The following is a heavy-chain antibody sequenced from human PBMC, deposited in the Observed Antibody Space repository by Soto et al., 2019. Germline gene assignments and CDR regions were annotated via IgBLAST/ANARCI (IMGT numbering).Heavy chain of an antibody. CDR1: GFTFSSYG. CDR3: AKERGIGVAGSVFLQH. V-gene: IGHV3-30*18. J-gene: IGHJ1*01. D-gene: IGHD6-19*01. CDR2: IAYDGTGK. Sequence: QVQLVESGGGVVQPGRSLRLSCAASGFTFSSYGMHWVRQAPGKGLEWVAVIAYDGTGKNYAESVKGRFTISRDNSENTLYLQVNSLRTEDTAVYYCAKERGIGVAGSVFLQHWGQGTLVTVSS.